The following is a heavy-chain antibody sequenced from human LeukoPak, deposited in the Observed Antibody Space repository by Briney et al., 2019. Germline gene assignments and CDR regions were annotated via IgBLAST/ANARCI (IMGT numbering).Heavy chain of an antibody. V-gene: IGHV1-18*01. D-gene: IGHD6-13*01. CDR3: ARGLAFTSWYLAGMDV. J-gene: IGHJ6*02. Sequence: GASVKVSCKHSGYTFTSYGISWVRQAPGQGLEWMGWISAYNGNTNYAQKLQGRVTMTTDTSTRTDYMALRSLRSDDTAVYYCARGLAFTSWYLAGMDVWGQGTTVTVSS. CDR2: ISAYNGNT. CDR1: GYTFTSYG.